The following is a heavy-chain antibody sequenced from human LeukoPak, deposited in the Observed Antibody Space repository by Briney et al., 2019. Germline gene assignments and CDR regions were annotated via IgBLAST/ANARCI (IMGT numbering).Heavy chain of an antibody. V-gene: IGHV3-43*01. D-gene: IGHD6-25*01. Sequence: GGSLRLSGAASGFTFDDYTMHWVRQAPGKGLEWVSVISWDAGGTYYADSVKGRFTISRDNSKNSLYLQMNSLRIEDTALYYCAKDFSTSGWILGYWGQGTLVTVSS. J-gene: IGHJ4*02. CDR3: AKDFSTSGWILGY. CDR2: ISWDAGGT. CDR1: GFTFDDYT.